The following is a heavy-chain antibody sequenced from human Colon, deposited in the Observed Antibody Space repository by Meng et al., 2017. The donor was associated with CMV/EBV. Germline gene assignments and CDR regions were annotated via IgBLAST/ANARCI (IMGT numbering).Heavy chain of an antibody. CDR1: GGSILSDSYY. J-gene: IGHJ4*02. CDR2: IYYSGST. V-gene: IGHV4-39*01. CDR3: VRLYSNGWRFDH. Sequence: VSGGSILSDSYYCAWIRQPPGKRLEWIGSIYYSGSTFYNPSLMSRLTISIYTSNSQFSLQLSSVTAADTAVYYCVRLYSNGWRFDHWGQGTLVTVSS. D-gene: IGHD6-19*01.